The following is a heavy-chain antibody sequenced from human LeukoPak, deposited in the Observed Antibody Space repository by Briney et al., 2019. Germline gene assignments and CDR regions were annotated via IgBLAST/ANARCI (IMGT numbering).Heavy chain of an antibody. Sequence: GGSLRLSCAASGFTFSSYWMSWVRQAPGKGLEWVANIRQDGSEKYYVDSVKGQFTISRDNAKNSLYLQMTSLRAEDTAVYYCARENRSTSCCFDYGGQGTLVTVSS. D-gene: IGHD2-2*01. V-gene: IGHV3-7*01. CDR2: IRQDGSEK. CDR3: ARENRSTSCCFDY. J-gene: IGHJ4*02. CDR1: GFTFSSYW.